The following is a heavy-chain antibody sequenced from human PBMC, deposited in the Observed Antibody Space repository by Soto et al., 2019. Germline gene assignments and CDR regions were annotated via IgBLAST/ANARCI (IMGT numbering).Heavy chain of an antibody. CDR2: IYYSGST. V-gene: IGHV4-30-4*01. CDR3: ASSIMYYYDSSGYALDY. Sequence: SETLSLTCTVSGGSISSGDYYWSWIRQPPGKGLEWIGYIYYSGSTYYNPSLKGRVTISVDTSKNQFSLKLSSVTAADTAVYYCASSIMYYYDSSGYALDYCGQXTLVTVSS. CDR1: GGSISSGDYY. J-gene: IGHJ4*02. D-gene: IGHD3-22*01.